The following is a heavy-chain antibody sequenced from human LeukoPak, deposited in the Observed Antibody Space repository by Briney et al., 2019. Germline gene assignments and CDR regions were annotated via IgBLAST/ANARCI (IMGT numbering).Heavy chain of an antibody. D-gene: IGHD5-24*01. CDR1: GYSFTSYW. Sequence: GGSLRISCKGSGYSFTSYWISWVRQMPGKGLEWMGRIDPSDSYTNYSPSFQGHVTISADKSISTAYLQWSSLKASDTAMYYCARLGVVEMATDAFDIWGQGTMVTVSS. CDR3: ARLGVVEMATDAFDI. CDR2: IDPSDSYT. J-gene: IGHJ3*02. V-gene: IGHV5-10-1*01.